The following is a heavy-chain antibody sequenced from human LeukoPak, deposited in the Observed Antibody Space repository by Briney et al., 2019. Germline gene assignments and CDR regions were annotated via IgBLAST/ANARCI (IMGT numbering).Heavy chain of an antibody. CDR2: INPSGSST. CDR1: GYSFTSHY. Sequence: ASVKVSCKASGYSFTSHYMHWLRQAPGQGLDWMGLINPSGSSTLYAQKFQGRVTMTRDMSAPKVYMALSSLRAEHTAGYYCAIDKSVGDIARWFDPWGQGTLVTVSS. J-gene: IGHJ5*02. V-gene: IGHV1-46*01. CDR3: AIDKSVGDIARWFDP. D-gene: IGHD3-16*02.